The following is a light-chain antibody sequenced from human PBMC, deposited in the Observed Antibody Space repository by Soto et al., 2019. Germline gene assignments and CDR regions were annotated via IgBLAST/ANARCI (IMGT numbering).Light chain of an antibody. V-gene: IGKV1-6*01. Sequence: AIQMTQSPSSLSASVGDRVTITCRASQAIRNDLGWYQQKPGKAPNLLIFGASNLQAGVPVRFSASGSGTNFTLTISNLQPEDFASYYCLKDNTYPWTFGQGTKVDI. J-gene: IGKJ1*01. CDR2: GAS. CDR1: QAIRND. CDR3: LKDNTYPWT.